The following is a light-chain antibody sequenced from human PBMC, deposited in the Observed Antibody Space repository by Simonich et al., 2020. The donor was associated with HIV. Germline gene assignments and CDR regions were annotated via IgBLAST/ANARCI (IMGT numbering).Light chain of an antibody. V-gene: IGLV2-11*01. Sequence: QSALTQPRSVSGSPGQSVTISCTGTSSDVGCYNYVSWYQQHPGKAPKLMIYDVNNRPSGVPDRFSGSKSGNTASLTISGLQAEDEADYYCCSYAGSYTLFGGGTKLTVL. J-gene: IGLJ2*01. CDR3: CSYAGSYTL. CDR2: DVN. CDR1: SSDVGCYNY.